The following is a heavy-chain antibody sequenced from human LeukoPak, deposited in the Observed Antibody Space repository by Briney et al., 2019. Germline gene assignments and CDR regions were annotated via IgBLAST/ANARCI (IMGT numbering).Heavy chain of an antibody. D-gene: IGHD6-19*01. CDR1: GFTFGSYA. CDR2: ISGGGGST. V-gene: IGHV3-23*01. CDR3: AKAPLSIAVAGYFDY. J-gene: IGHJ4*02. Sequence: GGSLRLSCAASGFTFGSYAMSWVRQAPGKGLEWVSAISGGGGSTYYADSVKGRFTISRDNSKNTLYLQMNSLRAEDTAVYYCAKAPLSIAVAGYFDYWGQGTLVTVSS.